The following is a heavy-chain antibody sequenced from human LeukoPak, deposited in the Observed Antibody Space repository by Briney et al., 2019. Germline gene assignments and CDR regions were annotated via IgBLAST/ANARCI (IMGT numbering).Heavy chain of an antibody. D-gene: IGHD1-14*01. Sequence: GGSLRLSCTASGFTFSSYAMNWVRQAPGKGLEWVSGIGAGGTFTYYADSVKGRFTISRDNSRNTLYLQMNSLRADDTAVYYCAKEPDLTTHGYFLDYRGQGALVTVSS. J-gene: IGHJ4*02. V-gene: IGHV3-23*01. CDR3: AKEPDLTTHGYFLDY. CDR1: GFTFSSYA. CDR2: IGAGGTFT.